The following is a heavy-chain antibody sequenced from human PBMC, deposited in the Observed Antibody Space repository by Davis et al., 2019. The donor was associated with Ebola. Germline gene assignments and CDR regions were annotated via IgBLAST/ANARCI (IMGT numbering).Heavy chain of an antibody. D-gene: IGHD6-19*01. CDR1: GFTFGDYA. CDR3: TRHGYSSGWTFDAFDI. Sequence: PGGSLRLSCTASGFTFGDYAMSWVRQAPGKGLEWVGFIRSKAYGGTTEYAASVKGRFTISRDDSKSIAYLQMNSLKTEDTAVYYCTRHGYSSGWTFDAFDIWGQGTMVTVSS. J-gene: IGHJ3*02. V-gene: IGHV3-49*04. CDR2: IRSKAYGGTT.